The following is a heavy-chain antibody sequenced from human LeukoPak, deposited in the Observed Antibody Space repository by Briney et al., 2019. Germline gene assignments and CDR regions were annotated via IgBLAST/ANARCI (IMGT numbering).Heavy chain of an antibody. CDR2: IVVGSGNT. V-gene: IGHV1-58*01. D-gene: IGHD3-22*01. Sequence: GASVKVSCKASGFSFTDSAVQWMRQARGQSPEWIGWIVVGSGNTNYAQKFQGRVTMTRDTSTSTVYMELSSLRSEDTAVYYCARGPDYYDSSGPGYFQHWGQGTLVTVSS. J-gene: IGHJ1*01. CDR1: GFSFTDSA. CDR3: ARGPDYYDSSGPGYFQH.